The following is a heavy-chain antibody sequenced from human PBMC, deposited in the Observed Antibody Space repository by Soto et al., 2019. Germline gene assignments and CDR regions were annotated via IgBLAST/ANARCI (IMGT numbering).Heavy chain of an antibody. V-gene: IGHV1-2*02. J-gene: IGHJ6*02. D-gene: IGHD3-9*01. CDR1: GYTFTGYY. CDR3: ARDARGTRGFDEMDI. Sequence: ASVKFSCKASGYTFTGYYMHWVRQAPGRGLEWMGWINPNSGDTEYAQNFQGRVTMTRDTSFNLVYMEMSGLMSDDTAVYYCARDARGTRGFDEMDIWGQGTTVTVSS. CDR2: INPNSGDT.